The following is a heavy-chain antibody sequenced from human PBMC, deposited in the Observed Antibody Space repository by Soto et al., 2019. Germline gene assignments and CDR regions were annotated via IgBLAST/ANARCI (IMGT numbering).Heavy chain of an antibody. CDR1: GGSISSGDYY. Sequence: PSETLSLTCTVSGGSISSGDYYWSWIRQPPGKGLEWIGYIYYSGSTYYNPSLKSRVTISVDTSKNQFSLKLSSVTAADTAVYYCARGSGRDSSGYYYFSSGLFFDYWGQGTLVTVSS. J-gene: IGHJ4*02. CDR2: IYYSGST. V-gene: IGHV4-30-4*01. D-gene: IGHD3-22*01. CDR3: ARGSGRDSSGYYYFSSGLFFDY.